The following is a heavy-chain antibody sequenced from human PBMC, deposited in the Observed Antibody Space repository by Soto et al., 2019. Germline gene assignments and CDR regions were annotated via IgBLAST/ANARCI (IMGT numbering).Heavy chain of an antibody. J-gene: IGHJ5*02. CDR3: AHGSGSYYHNWFDP. Sequence: PSETLSLTCAVYGGSFSGYYWSWIRQPPGKGLEWIGEINHSGSTNYNPSLKSRVTISVDTSKNQFSLKLSSVTAADTAVYYCAHGSGSYYHNWFDPWGQGTLVTVSS. CDR2: INHSGST. D-gene: IGHD3-10*01. V-gene: IGHV4-34*01. CDR1: GGSFSGYY.